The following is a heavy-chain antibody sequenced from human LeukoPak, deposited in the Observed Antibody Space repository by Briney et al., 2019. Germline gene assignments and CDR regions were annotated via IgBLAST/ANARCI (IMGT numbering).Heavy chain of an antibody. V-gene: IGHV4-59*01. CDR1: GGSISSYY. J-gene: IGHJ4*02. D-gene: IGHD3-9*01. CDR3: ARVQESQIDFYFDY. CDR2: FHHSGST. Sequence: SETLSLTCTVSGGSISSYYWTWIRQSPGKGLEWIGFFHHSGSTNYNPSLKSRVTISVDTSKNQFSLKLSSVTAADTAVYYCARVQESQIDFYFDYWGQGTLVTVSS.